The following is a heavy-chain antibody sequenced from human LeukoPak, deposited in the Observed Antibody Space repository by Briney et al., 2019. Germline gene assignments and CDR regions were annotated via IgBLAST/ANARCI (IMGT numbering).Heavy chain of an antibody. V-gene: IGHV6-1*01. Sequence: SQTLSLTCASSGDSVSSNSAAWNWIRQSPSRGLEWLGRTYYRSKWYNDYAVSVKSRITINPDTSKNQFSLQLNSVTPEDTAVYYCARDRPICSGGSCYEVLDYWGQGTLVTVSS. CDR3: ARDRPICSGGSCYEVLDY. D-gene: IGHD2-15*01. CDR1: GDSVSSNSAA. J-gene: IGHJ4*02. CDR2: TYYRSKWYN.